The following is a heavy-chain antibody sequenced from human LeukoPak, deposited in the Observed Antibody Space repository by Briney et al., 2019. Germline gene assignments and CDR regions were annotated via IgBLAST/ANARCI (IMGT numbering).Heavy chain of an antibody. CDR3: AIQVGAHDYGDPKQQDSFDY. V-gene: IGHV4-39*07. D-gene: IGHD4-17*01. Sequence: SETLSLTCTVSGGSISSSSYYWGWIRQPPGKGLDWIGSIYYSGSTYYNPSLKSRVTISVDTSKNQFSLKLSSVTAADTAVYYCAIQVGAHDYGDPKQQDSFDYWGQGTLVTVSS. CDR2: IYYSGST. J-gene: IGHJ4*02. CDR1: GGSISSSSYY.